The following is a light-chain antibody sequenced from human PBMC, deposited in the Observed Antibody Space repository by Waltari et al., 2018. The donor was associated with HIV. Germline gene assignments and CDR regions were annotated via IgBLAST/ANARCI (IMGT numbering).Light chain of an antibody. J-gene: IGLJ3*02. V-gene: IGLV2-14*01. CDR2: KVD. CDR1: DSDFGFYNF. Sequence: SGLTQPASVSGFPGQSITISCTGADSDFGFYNFVSWYHQYPVKVPKVILSKVDSRASGVSDRFSGSKSGNTASLSISGLRTEDEGVYFCASYTANDTVMFAGGTTVTVL. CDR3: ASYTANDTVM.